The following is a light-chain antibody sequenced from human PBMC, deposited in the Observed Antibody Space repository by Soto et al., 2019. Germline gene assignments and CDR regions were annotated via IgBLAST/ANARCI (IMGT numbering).Light chain of an antibody. Sequence: ILLTHSPDSRAVSLADIATINFNSSHSVLYRSYNKNYLAWYQQKPGQPPKVLIYWASTRESGVPDRFSGSGSETDFTLTISSLQAEDVAVYYCQQYYTTPLTFGGGTKVDIK. CDR3: QQYYTTPLT. CDR1: HSVLYRSYNKNY. J-gene: IGKJ4*01. V-gene: IGKV4-1*01. CDR2: WAS.